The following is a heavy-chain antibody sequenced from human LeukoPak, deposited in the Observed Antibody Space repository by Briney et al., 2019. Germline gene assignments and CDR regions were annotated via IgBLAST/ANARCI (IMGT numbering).Heavy chain of an antibody. CDR3: ARDAMIVVVDAFDI. D-gene: IGHD3-22*01. CDR2: ICTSGST. J-gene: IGHJ3*02. CDR1: GGSISSGSYY. V-gene: IGHV4-61*02. Sequence: PSETLSLTCTVSGGSISSGSYYWSWIRQPAGKGLEWIGRICTSGSTNYNPSLKSRVTISVDTSKNQFSLKLSSVTAADTAVYYCARDAMIVVVDAFDIWGQGTMVTVSS.